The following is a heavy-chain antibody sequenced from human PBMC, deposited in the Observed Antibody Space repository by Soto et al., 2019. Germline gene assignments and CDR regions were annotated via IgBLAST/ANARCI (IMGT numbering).Heavy chain of an antibody. CDR1: GGSFSGYY. CDR2: INHSGST. Sequence: SETLSLTCAVYGGSFSGYYWSWIRQPPGKGLEWIGEINHSGSTNYNPSLKSRVTISVDTSKNQFSLKLSSVTAADTAVYYCASPGIAAAHAPRYGMDFWGQGTTVTVSS. V-gene: IGHV4-34*01. J-gene: IGHJ6*02. CDR3: ASPGIAAAHAPRYGMDF. D-gene: IGHD6-13*01.